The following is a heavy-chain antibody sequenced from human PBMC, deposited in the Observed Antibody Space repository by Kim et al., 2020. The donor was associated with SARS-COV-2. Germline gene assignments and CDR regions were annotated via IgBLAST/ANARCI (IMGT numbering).Heavy chain of an antibody. Sequence: SETLSLTCTVSGGSISSSSYYWGWIRQPPGKGLEWIGSIYYSGNTYYNPSLESRDTISVDTSEHQFSLRLSSVTATDRAVYYCASHPFMANWFDPWGQGTLVTVSS. CDR1: GGSISSSSYY. V-gene: IGHV4-39*01. CDR2: IYYSGNT. CDR3: ASHPFMANWFDP. J-gene: IGHJ5*02. D-gene: IGHD3-10*01.